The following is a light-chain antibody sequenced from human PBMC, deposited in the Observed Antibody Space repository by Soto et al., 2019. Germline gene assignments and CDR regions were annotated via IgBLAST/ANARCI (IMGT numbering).Light chain of an antibody. Sequence: QSVLTQPPSVSAAPGQKVTISCSGSSSNIGSNSVSWYQQLPGTAPNLLIYDNNKRPSGIPDRFSGSKSGTSATLGITGLQTGDEADYYCGTWDSSLSVVVIGGGTKLTVL. CDR2: DNN. CDR1: SSNIGSNS. V-gene: IGLV1-51*01. CDR3: GTWDSSLSVVV. J-gene: IGLJ2*01.